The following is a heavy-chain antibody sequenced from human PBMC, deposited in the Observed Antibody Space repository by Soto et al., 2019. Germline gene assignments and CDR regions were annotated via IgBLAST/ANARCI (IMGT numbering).Heavy chain of an antibody. D-gene: IGHD2-2*02. J-gene: IGHJ6*02. CDR1: GFTFSTYS. CDR3: AREYTAWPLAYGLDV. CDR2: ISSRSDI. Sequence: PVGSLRLSCVASGFTFSTYSINWVRQAPGKGLEWVSSISSRSDIYYADSVKGRFTISRDNAKNSVSLQMNSLRAEDTAVYYCAREYTAWPLAYGLDVWGQGTTVTVSS. V-gene: IGHV3-21*01.